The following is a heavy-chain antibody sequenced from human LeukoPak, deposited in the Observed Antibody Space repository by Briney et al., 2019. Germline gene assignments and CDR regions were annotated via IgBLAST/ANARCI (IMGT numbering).Heavy chain of an antibody. CDR3: ATISAQTFDI. Sequence: GGSLRLSCVGSGFTFRSHLVNWVRQSPGKGLEWVANIKPDGIDKYYVDSARGRFTVSRGNAKNSAFLQMNSLRAEDTAIYYCATISAQTFDIWGQGTLVSVSS. CDR1: GFTFRSHL. J-gene: IGHJ3*02. CDR2: IKPDGIDK. V-gene: IGHV3-7*01. D-gene: IGHD5-24*01.